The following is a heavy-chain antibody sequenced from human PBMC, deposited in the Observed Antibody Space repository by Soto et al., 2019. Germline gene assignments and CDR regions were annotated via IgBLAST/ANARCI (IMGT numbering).Heavy chain of an antibody. J-gene: IGHJ4*02. CDR1: GASISTQS. V-gene: IGHV4-59*11. CDR3: ARGLSWSPYFES. CDR2: LYYSGTT. D-gene: IGHD3-3*01. Sequence: QVQLQESGPGLVKPSETLSLTCTVSGASISTQSWNWIRQAPGKGLDWIGYLYYSGTTNYKPSLRRRVTISAGTSKNQVSLKLTSVTAADTAVYFCARGLSWSPYFESWGQGILVTVSS.